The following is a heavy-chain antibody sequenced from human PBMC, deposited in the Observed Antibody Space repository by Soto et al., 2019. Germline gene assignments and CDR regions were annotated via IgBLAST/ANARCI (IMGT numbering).Heavy chain of an antibody. Sequence: QVQLQESGPGLVKPSESLSLTCTVSGGSIGNYYWAWIRQSAGKGLEWIGRIYTSGRTHYNPTLTGRVTMSIDTSKNQFSLRLTSVTAADTAMYYCARDYDVNTALDYWYFELWGRGTLVTVSS. CDR1: GGSIGNYY. CDR2: IYTSGRT. D-gene: IGHD5-18*01. J-gene: IGHJ2*01. V-gene: IGHV4-4*07. CDR3: ARDYDVNTALDYWYFEL.